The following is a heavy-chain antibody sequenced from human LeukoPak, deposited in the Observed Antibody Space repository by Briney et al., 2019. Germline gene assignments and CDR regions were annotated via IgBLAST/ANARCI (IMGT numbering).Heavy chain of an antibody. J-gene: IGHJ5*02. CDR1: GFTFSSYS. V-gene: IGHV3-21*01. CDR2: ISSSSSYI. D-gene: IGHD2-2*01. CDR3: ARDKAVVVPAAMDGWFDP. Sequence: PGGSLRLSCAASGFTFSSYSMNWVRQAPGKGLEWVSSISSSSSYIYYADSVKGRFTISRDNAKNSLYLQMNSLRADDTAVYYCARDKAVVVPAAMDGWFDPWGQGTLVTVSS.